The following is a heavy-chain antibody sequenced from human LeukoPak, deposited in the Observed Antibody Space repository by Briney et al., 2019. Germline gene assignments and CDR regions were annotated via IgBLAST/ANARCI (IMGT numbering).Heavy chain of an antibody. CDR3: ARADRLHGGPYLVGP. CDR1: GYSFTDYY. CDR2: INPYSGGT. Sequence: GVSVKVSCKTSGYSFTDYYMHWVRQAPGQGLEWMGWINPYSGGTSSAQKFQGRVTMTRDTSISTVYMQVSWLTSDDTAIYYCARADRLHGGPYLVGPWGQGTLVTASS. D-gene: IGHD3-16*01. J-gene: IGHJ5*02. V-gene: IGHV1-2*02.